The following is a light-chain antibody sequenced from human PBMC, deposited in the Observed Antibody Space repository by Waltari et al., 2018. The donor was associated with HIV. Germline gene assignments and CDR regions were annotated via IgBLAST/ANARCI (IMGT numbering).Light chain of an antibody. CDR2: NTS. CDR3: QECTSSSWA. CDR1: QVVNLNH. Sequence: IVLTQSPETLSLSPGARATLSCRADQVVNLNHLAWYQQRPGEAPRLLVYNTSYRAVGIPDRFSASGSGTDFTLIVNRLEPDDFAVYYCQECTSSSWAFGQGTRIEI. J-gene: IGKJ1*01. V-gene: IGKV3D-20*02.